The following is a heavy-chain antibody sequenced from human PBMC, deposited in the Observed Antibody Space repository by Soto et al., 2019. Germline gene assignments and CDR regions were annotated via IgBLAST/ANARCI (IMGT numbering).Heavy chain of an antibody. V-gene: IGHV3-48*01. CDR1: GFTFSSYS. J-gene: IGHJ4*02. Sequence: EVQLVESGGGLVQPGGSLRLSCAASGFTFSSYSMNWVRQAPGKGLEWVSYISSSRSTIHYADSVKGRVTISRDNAKYPLYLLMTSLTSEDTAVYYCARDGSRAGYNFDYWGQGNLVSVSS. CDR2: ISSSRSTI. D-gene: IGHD5-12*01. CDR3: ARDGSRAGYNFDY.